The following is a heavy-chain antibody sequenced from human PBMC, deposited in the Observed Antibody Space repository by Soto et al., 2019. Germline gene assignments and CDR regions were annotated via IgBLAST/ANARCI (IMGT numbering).Heavy chain of an antibody. V-gene: IGHV3-30*03. CDR3: ARSEGGSYPYFEY. Sequence: QVQLVESGGDVVQPGRSLRLSCADSGFPFNSYDMHWVRQAPGKGLEWVAVISYEGGNKNYADSVKGRFTISRDNSQNTLYLQMSSLRAEDTAVYYCARSEGGSYPYFEYWGQGTLVTVSS. CDR2: ISYEGGNK. CDR1: GFPFNSYD. J-gene: IGHJ4*02. D-gene: IGHD1-26*01.